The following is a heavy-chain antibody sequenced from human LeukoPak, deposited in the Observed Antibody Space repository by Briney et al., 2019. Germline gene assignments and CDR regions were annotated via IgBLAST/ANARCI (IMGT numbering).Heavy chain of an antibody. CDR2: IKPMSGTT. CDR3: ARSIVVVVSNPNYWYFDL. D-gene: IGHD2-15*01. Sequence: SVKVSCKDSGGSFSTFDINWLRQAPGPRLEWMGRIKPMSGTTNYAHKLQDRVTITADTSTGTAYLDLSSLRSEDTAVYYCARSIVVVVSNPNYWYFDLWGRGTPVIVSS. J-gene: IGHJ2*01. CDR1: GGSFSTFD. V-gene: IGHV1-69*06.